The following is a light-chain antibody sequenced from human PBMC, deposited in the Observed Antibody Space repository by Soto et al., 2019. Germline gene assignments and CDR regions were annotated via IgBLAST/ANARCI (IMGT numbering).Light chain of an antibody. V-gene: IGKV3-20*01. J-gene: IGKJ2*01. CDR1: QSVSSSN. Sequence: EIVLTQSPVTLSLSPGERATLSCRASQSVSSSNLAWYQQKPGQAPRLLIYAASSRATGIPDRFSGSGSGAVFTLTISRLEPEDFVVYYCQQYGTSPPYTFGQGTKVEIK. CDR2: AAS. CDR3: QQYGTSPPYT.